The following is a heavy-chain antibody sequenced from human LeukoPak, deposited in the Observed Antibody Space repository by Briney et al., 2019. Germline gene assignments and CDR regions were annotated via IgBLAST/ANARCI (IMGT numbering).Heavy chain of an antibody. CDR3: ARGPLRAIFGVVLDY. V-gene: IGHV4-34*01. CDR1: GGPFSGYY. CDR2: INHSGST. J-gene: IGHJ4*02. D-gene: IGHD3-3*01. Sequence: SETLSLTCAVYGGPFSGYYWSWIRQPPGKGLEWIGEINHSGSTNYNPSLKSRVTISVDTSKNQFSLKLSSVTAADTAVYYCARGPLRAIFGVVLDYWGQGTLVTVSS.